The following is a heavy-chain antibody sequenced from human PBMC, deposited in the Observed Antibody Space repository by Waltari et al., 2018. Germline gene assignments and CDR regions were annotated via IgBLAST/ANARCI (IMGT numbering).Heavy chain of an antibody. Sequence: QVQLVQSGAEVKKPGASVKVSCKASGYTFTSYYMHWVRQAPGQGLEWMGRINPSGGSTSYAQKFQGRVTMTRDTSTSTVYMELSSLRSEDTAVYYCARDPGNSRVMRAFDIWGQGTMVTVSS. J-gene: IGHJ3*02. CDR1: GYTFTSYY. CDR3: ARDPGNSRVMRAFDI. V-gene: IGHV1-46*01. CDR2: INPSGGST. D-gene: IGHD4-4*01.